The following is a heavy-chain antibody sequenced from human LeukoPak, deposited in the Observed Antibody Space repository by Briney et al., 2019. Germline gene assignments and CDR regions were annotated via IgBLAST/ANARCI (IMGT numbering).Heavy chain of an antibody. D-gene: IGHD6-13*01. V-gene: IGHV3-7*01. CDR2: IDQDGSQK. J-gene: IGHJ4*02. Sequence: GGSLRLSCAASGFTFSSYGMHWVRQAPGKGLEWIANIDQDGSQKYYLDSVKGRFTISRDNAKNSVYLQMNSLRAEDTALYYCARGLATAAAYWGQGTLVTVSS. CDR3: ARGLATAAAY. CDR1: GFTFSSYG.